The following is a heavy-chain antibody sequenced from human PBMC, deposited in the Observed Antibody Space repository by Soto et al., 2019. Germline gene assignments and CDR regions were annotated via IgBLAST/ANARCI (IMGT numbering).Heavy chain of an antibody. Sequence: SETLSLTCTVSGGPISSYYWSWIRQPAGKGLEWIGRIYTSGSTNYNPSLKSRVTMSVDTSKNQFSLKLSSVTAADTAVYYCARAYYDILTGYYYYGMDVWGQGTTVTVSS. CDR3: ARAYYDILTGYYYYGMDV. J-gene: IGHJ6*02. CDR2: IYTSGST. CDR1: GGPISSYY. D-gene: IGHD3-9*01. V-gene: IGHV4-4*07.